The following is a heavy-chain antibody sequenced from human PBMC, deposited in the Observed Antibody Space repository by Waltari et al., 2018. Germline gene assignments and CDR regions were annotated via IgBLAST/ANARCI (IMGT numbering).Heavy chain of an antibody. D-gene: IGHD3-10*01. V-gene: IGHV1-69-2*01. Sequence: EVQLRQSGAELRKPGTPVKISCKASGYTFSDYYIHWVQQAPGKGLQWVGLVDHEDGQAIYAEKFQGRVTITADTSTDTAYLELSSLTSEDTAVFYCATALGDNTSASRPFHLWDQGTVITVSS. CDR3: ATALGDNTSASRPFHL. CDR1: GYTFSDYY. CDR2: VDHEDGQA. J-gene: IGHJ3*01.